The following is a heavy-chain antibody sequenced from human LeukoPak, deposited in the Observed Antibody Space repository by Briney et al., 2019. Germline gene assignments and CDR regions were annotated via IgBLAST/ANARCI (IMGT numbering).Heavy chain of an antibody. Sequence: ASVKVSCKVSGYTFTSYGISWVRQAPGQGLEWMGMINPSDGATTYAQRFQGRVTMTRDMSTTTVYMDLRSLRSEDTAVYFCARERRGGVSGALLGLFASYSTYYYMDVWGRGTTVTVSS. CDR3: ARERRGGVSGALLGLFASYSTYYYMDV. D-gene: IGHD3-22*01. V-gene: IGHV1-46*01. CDR2: INPSDGAT. CDR1: GYTFTSYG. J-gene: IGHJ6*03.